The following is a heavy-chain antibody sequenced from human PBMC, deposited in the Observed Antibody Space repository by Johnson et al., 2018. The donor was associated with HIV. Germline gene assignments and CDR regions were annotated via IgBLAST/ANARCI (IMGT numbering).Heavy chain of an antibody. Sequence: QVQLVESGGGVVQPGRSLRLSCAASGFIFSGFGLHWVRQAPGKGLEWVACISYDGSHKYYADSVKGRFTISRDHSKNTLYLQINSLRVEDTAVYYCAREKIAAAGLDAFDIWGQGTMVTVSS. D-gene: IGHD6-13*01. J-gene: IGHJ3*02. CDR3: AREKIAAAGLDAFDI. V-gene: IGHV3-30*14. CDR1: GFIFSGFG. CDR2: ISYDGSHK.